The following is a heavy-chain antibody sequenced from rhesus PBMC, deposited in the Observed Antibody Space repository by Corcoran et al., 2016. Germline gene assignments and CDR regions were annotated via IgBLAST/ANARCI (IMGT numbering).Heavy chain of an antibody. J-gene: IGHJ4*01. CDR2: ISGSSVST. CDR3: ARGVGYCSGGVCYTHFLDY. V-gene: IGHV4-165*01. D-gene: IGHD2-39*02. Sequence: QVQPQESGLGLVKPTETLSLTCAVSGGSCSGYYWCWIRQPPGKGLEWMGYISGSSVSTAYNPSLMSLVTISTDTSKTQFSLKLSSVTAADTAVYYCARGVGYCSGGVCYTHFLDYWGQGVLVTVSS. CDR1: GGSCSGYY.